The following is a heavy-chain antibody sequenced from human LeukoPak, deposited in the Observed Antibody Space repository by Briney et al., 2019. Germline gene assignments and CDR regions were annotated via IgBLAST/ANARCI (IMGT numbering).Heavy chain of an antibody. V-gene: IGHV1-69*05. CDR1: GGTFSSYA. CDR3: ARDPRYSSGWYGEFDY. J-gene: IGHJ4*02. Sequence: SVKASCKASGGTFSSYAISWVRQAPGQGLEWMGRIIPIFGTANYAQKFQGRVTITTDESTSTAYMELSSLRSEDTAVYYCARDPRYSSGWYGEFDYWGQGTLVTVSS. D-gene: IGHD6-19*01. CDR2: IIPIFGTA.